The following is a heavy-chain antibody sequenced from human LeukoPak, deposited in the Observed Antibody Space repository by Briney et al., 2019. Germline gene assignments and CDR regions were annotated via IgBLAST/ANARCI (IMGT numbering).Heavy chain of an antibody. J-gene: IGHJ5*02. CDR1: GYTFTGYY. CDR2: INPNSGGT. CDR3: ARDDWDPDSSTKEQNWFDP. Sequence: ASVKVSCRASGYTFTGYYMHWVRQAPGQALEWMGWINPNSGGTNYAQKFQGRVTMTRDTSISTAYMELSRLRSDDTAVYYCARDDWDPDSSTKEQNWFDPWGQGTLVTVSS. D-gene: IGHD1/OR15-1a*01. V-gene: IGHV1-2*02.